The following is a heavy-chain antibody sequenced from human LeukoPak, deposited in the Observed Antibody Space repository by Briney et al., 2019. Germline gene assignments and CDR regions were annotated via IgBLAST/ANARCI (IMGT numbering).Heavy chain of an antibody. CDR1: GGTFSSYA. CDR2: IIPIFGTA. V-gene: IGHV1-69*13. J-gene: IGHJ6*02. CDR3: ARVGVDCGGDCYQDYYYYYYGMDV. Sequence: SVKVSCKASGGTFSSYAISWVRQAPGQGLEWMGGIIPIFGTANYAQKFQGRVTITADESTSTAYMELSSLRSEDTAVYYCARVGVDCGGDCYQDYYYYYYGMDVWGQGTTVTVSS. D-gene: IGHD2-21*02.